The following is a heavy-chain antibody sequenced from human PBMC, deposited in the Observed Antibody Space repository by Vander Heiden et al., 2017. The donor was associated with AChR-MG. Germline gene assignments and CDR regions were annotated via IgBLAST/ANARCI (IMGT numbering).Heavy chain of an antibody. V-gene: IGHV3-30*18. J-gene: IGHJ6*02. CDR1: GFTFSSYG. CDR2: ISYDGSNK. Sequence: QVQLVASGGGVVQPGRSLRLSCAAPGFTFSSYGMHWVRQAPGKGLEWVAVISYDGSNKYYADSVKGRFTISRDNSKNTLYLQMNSLRAEDTAVYYCAKDLPRRSYYYYGMDVWGQGTTVTVSS. CDR3: AKDLPRRSYYYYGMDV.